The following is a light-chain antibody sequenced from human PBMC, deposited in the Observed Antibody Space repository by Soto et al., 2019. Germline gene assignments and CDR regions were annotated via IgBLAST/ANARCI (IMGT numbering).Light chain of an antibody. CDR3: SSYTSSSTTCV. CDR1: SSDVGGYNY. CDR2: DVS. J-gene: IGLJ1*01. V-gene: IGLV2-14*01. Sequence: QSALTQPASVSGSPGQSITISCTGTSSDVGGYNYVSWYQQHPGKAPKLMIYDVSNRPSGVSNRFSGSKSGNTASLTISGLQAEDEADYYCSSYTSSSTTCVFGTGTKLTVL.